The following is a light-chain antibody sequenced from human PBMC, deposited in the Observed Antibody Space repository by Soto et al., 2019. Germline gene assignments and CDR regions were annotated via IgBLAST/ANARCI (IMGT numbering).Light chain of an antibody. V-gene: IGKV3-15*01. CDR2: GAS. CDR3: QHYNSLWG. CDR1: QSVRSN. Sequence: EIVMTQSPATLSVSPGERVTLSCRASQSVRSNLAWYQQKPGQVPRVLIYGASTRAIGIPDRCSGSGSGTEFTLNISSLQSDDFAVYYCQHYNSLWGFGGGTKVEIK. J-gene: IGKJ4*01.